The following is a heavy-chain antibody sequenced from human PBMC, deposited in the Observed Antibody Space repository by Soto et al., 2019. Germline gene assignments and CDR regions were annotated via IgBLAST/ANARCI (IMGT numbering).Heavy chain of an antibody. Sequence: QVQLVQSGTEVKKPGASVKVSCKASGYTFTSYGIHWVRQAPGQRLEWMGWINATNGDTKYSPKFQGRVTITRDTSISTAYMELSSLRSEDTAVYYCARANSGSLGTGWGQGTLVTVSS. D-gene: IGHD1-26*01. CDR2: INATNGDT. V-gene: IGHV1-3*01. CDR1: GYTFTSYG. J-gene: IGHJ4*02. CDR3: ARANSGSLGTG.